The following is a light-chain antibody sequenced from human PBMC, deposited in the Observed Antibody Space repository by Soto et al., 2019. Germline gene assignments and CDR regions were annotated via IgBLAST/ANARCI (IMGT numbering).Light chain of an antibody. J-gene: IGKJ1*01. CDR2: DAS. Sequence: DIQMTQSPSTLSASVGDTVTITCRASQSITNRLAWYQQKPGKAPKVLIYDASNLEYGVPSRFSGSGFGTEFILTISSLQPDDFATYWCQHYGGMWTFGQGTKVDI. CDR3: QHYGGMWT. V-gene: IGKV1-5*01. CDR1: QSITNR.